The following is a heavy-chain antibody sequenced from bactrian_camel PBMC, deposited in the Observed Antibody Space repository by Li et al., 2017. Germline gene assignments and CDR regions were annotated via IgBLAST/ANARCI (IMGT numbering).Heavy chain of an antibody. CDR1: GYTSSDFC. J-gene: IGHJ4*01. V-gene: IGHV3S6*01. Sequence: HVQLVESGGGSVQAGGSLTLSCAVSGYTSSDFCMDWFRQAPGKEREGVARIDSDGSTAYGDSVKGRFTISKVNAKNTLYLQTNSLKPEDTAMYYCAADEMGCIENVYRGQGTQVTVS. CDR3: AADEMGCIENVY. D-gene: IGHD1*01. CDR2: IDSDGST.